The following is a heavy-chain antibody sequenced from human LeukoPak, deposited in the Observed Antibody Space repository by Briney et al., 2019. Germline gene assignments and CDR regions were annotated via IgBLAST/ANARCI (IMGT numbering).Heavy chain of an antibody. CDR1: GFTFSSYG. Sequence: PGRSLRLSCAASGFTFSSYGMHWVRQAPGKGLEWVAVISYDGSNKYYADSVKGRFTISRDNSKNTLYLQMNSLRAEDTAVYYCAKPHRQLVRDYYFDYWGQGTLVTVSS. D-gene: IGHD6-13*01. J-gene: IGHJ4*02. CDR2: ISYDGSNK. CDR3: AKPHRQLVRDYYFDY. V-gene: IGHV3-30*18.